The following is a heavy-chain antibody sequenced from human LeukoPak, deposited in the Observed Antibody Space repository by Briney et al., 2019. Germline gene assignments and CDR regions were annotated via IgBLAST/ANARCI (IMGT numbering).Heavy chain of an antibody. CDR3: ARRKMTTVANNWFDP. Sequence: SETLSLTCAVYGGSFSGYYWSWIRQPPGNGLEWIGEINHSGSTNYNPSLKSRVTISVDTSKNQFSLKLSSVTAADTAVYYCARRKMTTVANNWFDPWGQGTLVTVSS. CDR2: INHSGST. D-gene: IGHD4-4*01. J-gene: IGHJ5*02. CDR1: GGSFSGYY. V-gene: IGHV4-34*01.